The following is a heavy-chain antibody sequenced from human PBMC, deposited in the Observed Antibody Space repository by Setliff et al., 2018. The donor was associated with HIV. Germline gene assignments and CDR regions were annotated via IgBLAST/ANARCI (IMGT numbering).Heavy chain of an antibody. CDR3: ARDQPTVYYTSWYDSGEYNWFDP. Sequence: SVKVSCKAYGGTFSNYGISWVRQAPGQGLEWMGGIIPIFGTANYAQKFQGRVTITADASTSTAYMELSSLSSEDTAVYYCARDQPTVYYTSWYDSGEYNWFDPWGQGTLVTVSS. CDR1: GGTFSNYG. J-gene: IGHJ5*02. V-gene: IGHV1-69*13. D-gene: IGHD6-13*01. CDR2: IIPIFGTA.